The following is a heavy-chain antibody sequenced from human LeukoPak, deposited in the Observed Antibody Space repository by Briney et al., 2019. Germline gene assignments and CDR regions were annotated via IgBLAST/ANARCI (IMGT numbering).Heavy chain of an antibody. D-gene: IGHD6-19*01. Sequence: ASVEVSCKASGYSFSNYAMNWVRQAPGQGLEWMGWINTNTGNPTYAQGFTGRFVFSLDTSVSTAYLQISSLKAEDTAVYFCARGTVAGIRWFDYWGQGTLVTVSS. CDR1: GYSFSNYA. CDR2: INTNTGNP. CDR3: ARGTVAGIRWFDY. V-gene: IGHV7-4-1*02. J-gene: IGHJ4*02.